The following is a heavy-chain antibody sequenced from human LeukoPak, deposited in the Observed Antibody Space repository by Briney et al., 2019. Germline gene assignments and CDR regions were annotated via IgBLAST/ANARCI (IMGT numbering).Heavy chain of an antibody. J-gene: IGHJ4*02. CDR2: INHSGST. CDR1: GGSFSGYY. V-gene: IGHV4-34*01. CDR3: ARVGYDSSGYYSFDY. Sequence: SETLSLSCAVYGGSFSGYYWSWIRQPPGKGLEWIGEINHSGSTNYNPSLKSRVTISVDTSKNQFSLKLSSVTAADTAVYYCARVGYDSSGYYSFDYWGQGTLVTVSS. D-gene: IGHD3-22*01.